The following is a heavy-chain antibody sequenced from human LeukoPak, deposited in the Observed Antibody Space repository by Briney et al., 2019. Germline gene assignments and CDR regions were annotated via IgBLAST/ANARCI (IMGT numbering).Heavy chain of an antibody. D-gene: IGHD3-10*01. J-gene: IGHJ4*02. CDR2: ISGSGGST. V-gene: IGHV3-23*01. CDR1: GFTFSSYA. CDR3: AKDRDVLLWFGELPYYFDY. Sequence: GGSLRLSCAASGFTFSSYAMSWVRQAPGKGLEWVSAISGSGGSTYYADSVKRRFTISRDNSKNTLYLQMNSLRAEDTAVYYCAKDRDVLLWFGELPYYFDYWGQGTLVTVSS.